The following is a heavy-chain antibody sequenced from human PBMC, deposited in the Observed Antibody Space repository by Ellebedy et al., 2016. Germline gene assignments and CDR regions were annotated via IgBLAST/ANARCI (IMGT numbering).Heavy chain of an antibody. CDR3: ARGLLGDGMDV. CDR2: IWYGESDK. V-gene: IGHV3-33*01. CDR1: GFTFSNYA. J-gene: IGHJ6*02. Sequence: GESLKISXAASGFTFSNYAMHWVRQAPGKGLEWVAAIWYGESDKYYADSVKGRFTVSRDIAKGTLDLEMNSLRVEDTAIYYCARGLLGDGMDVWGQGTMVTVSS.